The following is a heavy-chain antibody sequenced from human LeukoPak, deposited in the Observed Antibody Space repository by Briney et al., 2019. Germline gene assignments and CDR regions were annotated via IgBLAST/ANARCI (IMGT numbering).Heavy chain of an antibody. J-gene: IGHJ5*02. Sequence: ASVKVSRKTSGYIFTGYYIHWVRQAPGQGLEWMGWINPNTGDTNYTQKFQGRVTMTRDTSITTAYMDLSRLKSDDTAVYYCARDEIGGSNWFDPWGQGTLVTVSS. D-gene: IGHD3-10*01. V-gene: IGHV1-2*02. CDR3: ARDEIGGSNWFDP. CDR1: GYIFTGYY. CDR2: INPNTGDT.